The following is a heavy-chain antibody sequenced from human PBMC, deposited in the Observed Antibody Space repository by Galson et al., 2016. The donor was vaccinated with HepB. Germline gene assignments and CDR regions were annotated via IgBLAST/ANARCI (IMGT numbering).Heavy chain of an antibody. J-gene: IGHJ4*02. V-gene: IGHV3-48*02. D-gene: IGHD1-1*01. CDR3: ARDRVQLEPFEY. CDR2: ISSRSSTM. CDR1: GFTFSSYS. Sequence: SLRLSCAASGFTFSSYSMNWVRQAPGKGLEWVSYISSRSSTMFYADSVKGRFIISRDNAENSLYLQMNSLRDEDTAVYYCARDRVQLEPFEYWGQGTLVTVSS.